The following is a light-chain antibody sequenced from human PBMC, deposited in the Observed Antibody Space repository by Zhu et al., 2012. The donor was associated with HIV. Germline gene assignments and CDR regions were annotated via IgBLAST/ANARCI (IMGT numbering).Light chain of an antibody. CDR2: VAS. CDR3: QQYGSSPLT. Sequence: EIVLTQSPGTLSLSPGDRATLSCRASQSISSTFLAWYQQKPGQAPRLLIYVASTRAIGIPDRFSGSASGTDFSLTITRLEPEDFAVYYCQQYGSSPLTFGGGTKVEIK. J-gene: IGKJ4*01. CDR1: QSISSTF. V-gene: IGKV3-20*01.